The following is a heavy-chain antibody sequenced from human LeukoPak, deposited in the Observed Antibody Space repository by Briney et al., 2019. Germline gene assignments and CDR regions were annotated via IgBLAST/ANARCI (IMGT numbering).Heavy chain of an antibody. J-gene: IGHJ4*02. D-gene: IGHD6-19*01. CDR2: VNPSGGAT. Sequence: GASVKVSCKASGYSFTDYYIHWVRQASGQGPEWMGWVNPSGGATKYAQKFQDRVTMTRDTSISTAYLELSGLTSDGTAVYYCATYTSAIQYFLYWGLGTLVTVSS. CDR3: ATYTSAIQYFLY. CDR1: GYSFTDYY. V-gene: IGHV1-2*02.